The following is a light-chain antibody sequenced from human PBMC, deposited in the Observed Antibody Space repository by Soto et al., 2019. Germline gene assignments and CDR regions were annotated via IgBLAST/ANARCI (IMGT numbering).Light chain of an antibody. V-gene: IGKV3-20*01. CDR3: QQYGGSPLFT. CDR2: GTS. CDR1: QRVRSTH. Sequence: ENVLTQSPGTLSLSPGERATLSCRASQRVRSTHLAWYQQKPGQAPRLLIYGTSVRATGIPDRFRGSGSGTDFTLTIGRLEPEDFAVYYCQQYGGSPLFTFGPGTKVEI. J-gene: IGKJ3*01.